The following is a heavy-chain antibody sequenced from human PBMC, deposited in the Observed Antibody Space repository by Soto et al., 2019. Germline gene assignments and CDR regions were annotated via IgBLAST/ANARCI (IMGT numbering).Heavy chain of an antibody. CDR3: ARETISCTITSCYKGWFDP. Sequence: QVQLQESGPGLVKPSETLSLTCAVSGGSVSSVSHYWSWIRQPPGKGLEWIGFIFYSGSTKYNPSLKCRVSISVDTSKNQFSLRLSSVTAADTAVYYSARETISCTITSCYKGWFDPWGQGTLVTVSS. J-gene: IGHJ5*02. CDR2: IFYSGST. D-gene: IGHD2-2*02. CDR1: GGSVSSVSHY. V-gene: IGHV4-61*01.